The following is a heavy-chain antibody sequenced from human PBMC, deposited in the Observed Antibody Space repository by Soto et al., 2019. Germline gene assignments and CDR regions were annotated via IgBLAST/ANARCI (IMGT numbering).Heavy chain of an antibody. CDR3: ARKTGAQGPMDY. J-gene: IGHJ4*02. D-gene: IGHD1-1*01. CDR2: IYPSDSDT. Sequence: GESLKISCKGSGYSFTTYWIGCGRQMPGKGLEWMGIIYPSDSDTRYSPSFQGQVTISVDKSISSAYLQWSSLKASDTAIYYCARKTGAQGPMDYWGQGTLVTVSS. CDR1: GYSFTTYW. V-gene: IGHV5-51*01.